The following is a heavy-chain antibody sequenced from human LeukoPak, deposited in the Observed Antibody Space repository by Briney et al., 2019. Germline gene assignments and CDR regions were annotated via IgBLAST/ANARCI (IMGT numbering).Heavy chain of an antibody. CDR2: ISAYNGNT. Sequence: ASVKVSCKASGYTFTSYGISWVRQAPGQGLEWMGWISAYNGNTNYAQKLQGRVTMTTDTSTSTAYMELRSLRSDDTAVYYCARDRVAVLWFGEARGDAFDIWGQGTMVTVSS. D-gene: IGHD3-10*01. CDR1: GYTFTSYG. V-gene: IGHV1-18*01. CDR3: ARDRVAVLWFGEARGDAFDI. J-gene: IGHJ3*02.